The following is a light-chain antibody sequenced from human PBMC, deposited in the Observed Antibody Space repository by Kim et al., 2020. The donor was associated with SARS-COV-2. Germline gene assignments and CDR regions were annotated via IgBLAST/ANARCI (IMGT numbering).Light chain of an antibody. J-gene: IGKJ1*01. CDR2: KAS. CDR1: QSIDTW. V-gene: IGKV1-5*03. Sequence: DIQMTQSRSTLSASIGDRVTIACRASQSIDTWLAWYQQKLGKAPKLLIYKASTLESGVPSRFSGSGSGTEFTLTISCLQPDDFATYYCQQYNTYSRAFGQGTKVDIK. CDR3: QQYNTYSRA.